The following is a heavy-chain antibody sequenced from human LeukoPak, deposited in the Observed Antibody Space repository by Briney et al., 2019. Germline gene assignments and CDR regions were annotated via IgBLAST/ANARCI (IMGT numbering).Heavy chain of an antibody. V-gene: IGHV4-39*01. D-gene: IGHD3-10*01. CDR3: ATIWFGELPPYYYYYGMDV. J-gene: IGHJ6*02. CDR1: GGSISSSSYY. CDR2: IYYSGST. Sequence: PSETLSLTCTVSGGSISSSSYYWGWIRQPPGKGLEWIGSIYYSGSTYYNPSLKSRVTISVDTSKNQFSLRLSSVTAADTAVYYCATIWFGELPPYYYYYGMDVWGQGTTVTVSS.